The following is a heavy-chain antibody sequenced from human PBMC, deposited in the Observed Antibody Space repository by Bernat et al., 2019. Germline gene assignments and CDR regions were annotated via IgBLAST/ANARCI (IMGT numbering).Heavy chain of an antibody. D-gene: IGHD3-10*01. CDR3: ERVTLRSQRTYMVRGINWFDP. V-gene: IGHV4-34*01. CDR1: GGSFSGYY. J-gene: IGHJ5*02. Sequence: QVQLQQWGAGLLKPSETLSLTCAVYGGSFSGYYWRWIRQPPGKGLEWLGEINHSGSTNYKPSLKSRVTISVDTSKNQFSRKLSSVTAADTAVYYCERVTLRSQRTYMVRGINWFDPWGQGTLVTVSS. CDR2: INHSGST.